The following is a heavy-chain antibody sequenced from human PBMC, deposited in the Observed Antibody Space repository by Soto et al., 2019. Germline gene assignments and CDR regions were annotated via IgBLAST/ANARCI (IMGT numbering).Heavy chain of an antibody. J-gene: IGHJ4*02. V-gene: IGHV3-30-3*01. CDR2: ISYDGTNK. D-gene: IGHD7-27*01. Sequence: SLRPSCAASGFSFSISPMHWVRQAPGKGPEWVALISYDGTNKFYADSVKGRFTISRDNSKSTLYLQVDSLRPEDAAVYYCARDPKTSGGQHWAFNYFDSWGQGTLVTVSS. CDR3: ARDPKTSGGQHWAFNYFDS. CDR1: GFSFSISP.